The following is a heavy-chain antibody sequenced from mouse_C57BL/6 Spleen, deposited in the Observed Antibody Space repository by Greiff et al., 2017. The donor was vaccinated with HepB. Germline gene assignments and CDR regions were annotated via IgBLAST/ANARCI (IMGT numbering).Heavy chain of an antibody. Sequence: QQSGAELVRPGASVTLSCKASGYTFTDYEMHWVKQTPVHGLEWIGAIDPETGGTAYNQKFKGKAILTADKSSSTAYMELRSLTSEDSAVYYCTREGDYGYWGQGTLVTVSA. CDR1: GYTFTDYE. D-gene: IGHD2-4*01. CDR3: TREGDYGY. V-gene: IGHV1-15*01. J-gene: IGHJ3*02. CDR2: IDPETGGT.